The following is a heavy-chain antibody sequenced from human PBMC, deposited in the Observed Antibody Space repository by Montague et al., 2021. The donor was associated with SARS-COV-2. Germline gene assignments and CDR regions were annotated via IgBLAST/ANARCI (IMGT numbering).Heavy chain of an antibody. V-gene: IGHV4-59*02. J-gene: IGHJ3*01. D-gene: IGHD1-14*01. CDR3: ARGTMTADAFDL. CDR1: GASVGSSD. Sequence: SETLSLTCTVSGASVGSSDWGWIRQSPGKGLEWIGYFYSVGSTDYNPSLKSRATISRDTSKNQFSLKVRSVTAADTAVYYCARGTMTADAFDLWGQGTMVTVSS. CDR2: FYSVGST.